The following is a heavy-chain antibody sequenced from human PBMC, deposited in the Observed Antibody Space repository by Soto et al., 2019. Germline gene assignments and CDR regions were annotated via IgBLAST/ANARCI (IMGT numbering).Heavy chain of an antibody. D-gene: IGHD1-26*01. CDR2: TYYSSKWYY. CDR3: ARGEQYSGRIFDY. J-gene: IGHJ4*01. Sequence: SQTLSLTCAITGDSVSSNSAGWSWVRQSPSRGLEWLGRTYYSSKWYYEYAVSVRGRITINPDTSKNQYPLQLNSVTPEDTAVYFCARGEQYSGRIFDYWGQGTLVTVS. V-gene: IGHV6-1*01. CDR1: GDSVSSNSAG.